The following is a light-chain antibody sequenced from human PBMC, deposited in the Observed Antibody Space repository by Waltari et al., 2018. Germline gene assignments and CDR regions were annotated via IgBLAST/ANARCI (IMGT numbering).Light chain of an antibody. CDR2: RNN. Sequence: QSVLTQPPSASGTPGQRVTISCSGSRSNIGSNYVYWYQQLPGTAPTLLIYRNNPLPSGVPDRFSGSKSGTSASLAISGLRSEDEADYYCAAWDDSLSGRVFGGGTKVTVL. V-gene: IGLV1-47*01. CDR3: AAWDDSLSGRV. J-gene: IGLJ3*02. CDR1: RSNIGSNY.